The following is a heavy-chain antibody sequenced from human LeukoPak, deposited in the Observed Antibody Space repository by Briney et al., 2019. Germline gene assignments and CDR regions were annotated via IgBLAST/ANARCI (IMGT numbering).Heavy chain of an antibody. CDR1: GFTFSSYA. J-gene: IGHJ4*02. V-gene: IGHV3-30-3*01. CDR2: ISYDGSNK. CDR3: ARDGPEQKKETSFSFDY. D-gene: IGHD1-1*01. Sequence: GRSLRLSCAASGFTFSSYAMHWVRQAPGKGLEWVAVISYDGSNKYYADSVKGRFTISRDNSKNTLYLQMNSLRAENTAVYYCARDGPEQKKETSFSFDYWGQGTLVTVSS.